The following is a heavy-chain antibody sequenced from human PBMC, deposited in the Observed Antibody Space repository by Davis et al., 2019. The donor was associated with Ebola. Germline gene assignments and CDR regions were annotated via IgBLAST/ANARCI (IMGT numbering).Heavy chain of an antibody. CDR2: IYYTGSS. D-gene: IGHD3-16*01. V-gene: IGHV4-39*06. CDR3: ARDGGVGGDFDY. CDR1: GGSISSYY. J-gene: IGHJ4*02. Sequence: SETLSLTCIVSGGSISSYYWGWIRQSPGKGLEWIATIYYTGSSYYNPSLRSRVTISVDTSKSQFHLKLSSVTAADTAVYYCARDGGVGGDFDYWGQGTLVTVSS.